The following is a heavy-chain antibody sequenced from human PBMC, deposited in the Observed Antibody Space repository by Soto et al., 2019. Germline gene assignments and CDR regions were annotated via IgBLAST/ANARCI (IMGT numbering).Heavy chain of an antibody. V-gene: IGHV4-61*01. CDR3: ARRGYFDWLSTYGMDV. J-gene: IGHJ6*02. D-gene: IGHD3-9*01. Sequence: PSETLSLTCTVSGGSVSSGSYYWSWIRQPPGKGLEWIGYIYYSGSTNYNPSLKSRVTISVDTSKNQFSLKLSSVTAADTAVYYCARRGYFDWLSTYGMDVWGQGTTVTV. CDR1: GGSVSSGSYY. CDR2: IYYSGST.